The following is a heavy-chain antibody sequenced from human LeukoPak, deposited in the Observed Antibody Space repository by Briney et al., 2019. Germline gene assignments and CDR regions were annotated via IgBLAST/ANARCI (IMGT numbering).Heavy chain of an antibody. CDR2: IYPGDSDT. D-gene: IGHD3-10*01. CDR3: ARVLWFGELGSFDI. Sequence: GESLKISCQGSGYRFTNYWIGWVRQMPGKGLEWMGIIYPGDSDTKYSPSFQGQVTISADKSISTAYLQWSSLKASDTAMYYCARVLWFGELGSFDIWGQGTMVTVSS. J-gene: IGHJ3*02. CDR1: GYRFTNYW. V-gene: IGHV5-51*01.